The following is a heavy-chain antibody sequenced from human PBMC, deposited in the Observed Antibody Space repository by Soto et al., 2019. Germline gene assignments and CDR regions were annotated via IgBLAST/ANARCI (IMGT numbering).Heavy chain of an antibody. CDR2: IWYDGSNK. V-gene: IGHV3-33*01. J-gene: IGHJ4*02. Sequence: GESLKISCAASGFTFSSYGMHWVRQAPGKGLEWVAVIWYDGSNKYYADSVKGRFTISRDNSKNTLYLQMNSLRAEDTAVYYCARITTYGDYEDFDYWGQGTLVTVSS. CDR1: GFTFSSYG. CDR3: ARITTYGDYEDFDY. D-gene: IGHD4-17*01.